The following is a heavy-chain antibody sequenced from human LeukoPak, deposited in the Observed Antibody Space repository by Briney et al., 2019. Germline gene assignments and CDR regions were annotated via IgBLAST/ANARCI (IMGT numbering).Heavy chain of an antibody. J-gene: IGHJ5*02. CDR3: AKDQGSAAAAVSWFDP. Sequence: GGSLRLSCAASGFTFSSYAMSWVRQAPGKWLEWVSAISGSGGSTYYADSVKGRFTISRDNSKNTLYLQMNSLRAEDTAVYYCAKDQGSAAAAVSWFDPWGQGTLVTVSS. CDR1: GFTFSSYA. CDR2: ISGSGGST. D-gene: IGHD6-13*01. V-gene: IGHV3-23*01.